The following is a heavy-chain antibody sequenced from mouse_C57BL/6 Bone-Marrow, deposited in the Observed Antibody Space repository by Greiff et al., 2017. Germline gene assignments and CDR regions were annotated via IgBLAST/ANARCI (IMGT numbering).Heavy chain of an antibody. D-gene: IGHD1-1*01. CDR3: AREGIWYYGSLDF. CDR2: IYPGSGST. CDR1: GYTFTSYW. J-gene: IGHJ2*01. V-gene: IGHV1-55*01. Sequence: VQLQQSGAELVKPGASVKMSCKASGYTFTSYWITWVKQRPGQGLEWIGDIYPGSGSTNYNEKFKSKATLTVDTSSSTAYMQLSSLTSENSAVYYCAREGIWYYGSLDFWGKGTTLTVSS.